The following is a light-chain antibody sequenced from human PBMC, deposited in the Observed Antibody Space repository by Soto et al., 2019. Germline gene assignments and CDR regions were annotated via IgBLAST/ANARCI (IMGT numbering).Light chain of an antibody. CDR1: QSVSSSY. Sequence: EILLTQSPVTLSLSPGERATLSCMSSQSVSSSYLAWYQQKPGQAPRLLIYGASSRATGIPDRFSGSGSGTDFTLTISRLEPEDFAVYYCQQYGSSPLTFGGGTKVDIK. J-gene: IGKJ4*01. V-gene: IGKV3-20*01. CDR3: QQYGSSPLT. CDR2: GAS.